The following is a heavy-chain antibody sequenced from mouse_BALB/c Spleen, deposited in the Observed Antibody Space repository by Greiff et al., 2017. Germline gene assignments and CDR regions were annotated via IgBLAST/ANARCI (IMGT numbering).Heavy chain of an antibody. V-gene: IGHV3-2*02. J-gene: IGHJ3*01. CDR2: ISYSGST. CDR3: ADGYGFAY. CDR1: GYSITSDYA. D-gene: IGHD2-2*01. Sequence: EVQLVESGPGLVKPSQSLSLTCTVTGYSITSDYAWNWIRQFPGNKLEWMGYISYSGSTSYNPSLKSRISITRDTSKNQFFLQLNSVTTEDTATYYCADGYGFAYWGQGTLVTVSA.